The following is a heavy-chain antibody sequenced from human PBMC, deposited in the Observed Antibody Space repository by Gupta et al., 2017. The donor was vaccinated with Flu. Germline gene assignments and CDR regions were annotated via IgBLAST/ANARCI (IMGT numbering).Heavy chain of an antibody. CDR3: XRXSLGVYGSGKNYYYYGMDV. CDR2: ISSSSSYI. D-gene: IGHD3-10*01. CDR1: GFTFSSYS. Sequence: EVQLVESGGGLVKPGGSLRLSCAASGFTFSSYSMNWVRQAPGKGLEWVSSISSSSSYIYYADSVKGRFTISRDNAKNSLYLQMNSLRAEDTAVYYCXRXSLGVYGSGKNYYYYGMDVWGQGTTVTVSS. V-gene: IGHV3-21*01. J-gene: IGHJ6*02.